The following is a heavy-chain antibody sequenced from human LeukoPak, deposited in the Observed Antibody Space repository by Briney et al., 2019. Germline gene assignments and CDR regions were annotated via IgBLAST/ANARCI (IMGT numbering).Heavy chain of an antibody. V-gene: IGHV4-59*01. J-gene: IGHJ4*02. CDR3: ARVTGYMVEDYFDY. D-gene: IGHD5-12*01. Sequence: PSETLSLTCTVSGDSISGYYWSWIRQPPGKGLEWIGFIYSSGSTNYNPSLKSRVTISVDTSKNQFALRVNSVTTADTAVYYCARVTGYMVEDYFDYWGQGTLVTVSS. CDR2: IYSSGST. CDR1: GDSISGYY.